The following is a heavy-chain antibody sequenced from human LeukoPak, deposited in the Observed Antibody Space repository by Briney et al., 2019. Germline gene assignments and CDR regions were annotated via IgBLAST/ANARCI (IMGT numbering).Heavy chain of an antibody. Sequence: PGGSLRLSCAVTGFTFSNVWMSWVRQAPGKGLEWIAHITSERDGGTADYAAPVKGRFTISRDDSKNTLYLQINSLKTEDTALYYYTTGTRPMVRGVITEYWGQGTLVTVSS. J-gene: IGHJ4*02. CDR3: TTGTRPMVRGVITEY. CDR1: GFTFSNVW. CDR2: ITSERDGGTA. D-gene: IGHD3-10*01. V-gene: IGHV3-15*01.